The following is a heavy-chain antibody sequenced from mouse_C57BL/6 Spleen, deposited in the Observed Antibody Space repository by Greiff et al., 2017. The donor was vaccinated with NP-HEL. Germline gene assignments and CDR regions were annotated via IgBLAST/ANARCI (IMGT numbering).Heavy chain of an antibody. CDR1: GYTFTSYW. CDR3: AIPYGNYERWYFDV. CDR2: IHPSDSDT. V-gene: IGHV1-74*01. J-gene: IGHJ1*03. D-gene: IGHD2-1*01. Sequence: QVQLKQPGAELVKPGASVKVSCKASGYTFTSYWMHWVKQRPGQGLEWIGRIHPSDSDTNYNQKFKGKATLTVDKSSSTAYMQLSSLTSEDSAVYYCAIPYGNYERWYFDVWGTGTTVTVSS.